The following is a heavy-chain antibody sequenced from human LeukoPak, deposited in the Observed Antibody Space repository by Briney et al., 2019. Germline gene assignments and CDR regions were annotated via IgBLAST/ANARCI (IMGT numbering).Heavy chain of an antibody. Sequence: SETLSLTCTVSGGSISSSSYYWGWIRQPPGKGLEWIGSIYYSGSTYYNPSLKSRVTISVDTSKNQFSLKLSSVTAADTAVYYCARRIVGATAVDYWGQGTLVTVFS. J-gene: IGHJ4*02. CDR1: GGSISSSSYY. V-gene: IGHV4-39*01. D-gene: IGHD1-26*01. CDR2: IYYSGST. CDR3: ARRIVGATAVDY.